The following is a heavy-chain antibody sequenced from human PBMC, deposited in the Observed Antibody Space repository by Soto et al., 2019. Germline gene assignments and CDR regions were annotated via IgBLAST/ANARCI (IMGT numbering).Heavy chain of an antibody. J-gene: IGHJ5*02. Sequence: PSETLSLTCTVSGGSISSGDYYWSWIRQPPGKGLEWIGYIYYSGSTYYNPSLKSRVTILVDTSKNQFSLKLSSVTAADTAVYYCARGRRSILRGSWFDPWGQGTLVTVSS. CDR1: GGSISSGDYY. V-gene: IGHV4-30-4*01. D-gene: IGHD2-15*01. CDR3: ARGRRSILRGSWFDP. CDR2: IYYSGST.